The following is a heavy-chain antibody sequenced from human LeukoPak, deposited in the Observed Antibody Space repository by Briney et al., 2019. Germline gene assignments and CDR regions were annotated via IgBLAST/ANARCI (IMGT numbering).Heavy chain of an antibody. CDR1: GFIFSSYS. CDR3: ARATAGSPPGMDV. V-gene: IGHV3-21*01. D-gene: IGHD2-15*01. CDR2: ISSSSSYI. J-gene: IGHJ6*02. Sequence: GGSLRLSCAASGFIFSSYSMNWVRQAPGKGLEWVSSISSSSSYIYYADSVKGRFTISRDNAKNSLYLQMNSLRAEDTAVYYCARATAGSPPGMDVWGQGTTVTVSS.